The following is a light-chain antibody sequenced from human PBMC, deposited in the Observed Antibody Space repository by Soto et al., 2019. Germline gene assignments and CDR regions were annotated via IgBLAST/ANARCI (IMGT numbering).Light chain of an antibody. V-gene: IGKV1-9*01. CDR1: QGISNY. CDR3: LQHNSYPRT. CDR2: GAS. J-gene: IGKJ2*01. Sequence: DIQLTQSPSFLSASVGDRVTISCRASQGISNYLAWYHQKPGKAPKLLIFGASTLASGVPSRFSGSGSGTEFTLAISSLQPEDFATYYCLQHNSYPRTFGQGTKLEIK.